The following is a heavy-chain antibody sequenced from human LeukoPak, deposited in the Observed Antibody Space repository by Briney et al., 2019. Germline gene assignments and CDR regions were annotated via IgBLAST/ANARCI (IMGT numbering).Heavy chain of an antibody. J-gene: IGHJ4*02. CDR2: ISYDGSNK. CDR3: ARDWDSSSANYFDY. D-gene: IGHD6-6*01. CDR1: GFTFSSYA. V-gene: IGHV3-30-3*01. Sequence: GGSLRLSCAASGFTFSSYAMHWVRQAPGKGLEWVAVISYDGSNKYYADSVKGRFTISRDNSKNTLYLQMNSLRAEDTAVYYCARDWDSSSANYFDYWGQGTLVTVSS.